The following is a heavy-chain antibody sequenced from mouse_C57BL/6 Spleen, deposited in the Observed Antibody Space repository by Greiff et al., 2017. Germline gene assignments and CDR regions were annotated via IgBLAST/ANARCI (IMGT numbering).Heavy chain of an antibody. CDR3: ARGGGPSYWYFDV. J-gene: IGHJ1*03. Sequence: VQLKESEGGLVQPGSSMKLSCTASGFTFSDYYMAWVRQVPEKGLEWVANINYDGSSTYYLDSLKSRFIISIDNAKNILYLQMSSLKSEDTATYYCARGGGPSYWYFDVWGTGTTVTVSS. CDR2: INYDGSST. V-gene: IGHV5-16*01. CDR1: GFTFSDYY.